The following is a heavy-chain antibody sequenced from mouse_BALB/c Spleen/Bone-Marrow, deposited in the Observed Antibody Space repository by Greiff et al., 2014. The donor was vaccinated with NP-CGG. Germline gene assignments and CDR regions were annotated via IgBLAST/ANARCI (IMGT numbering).Heavy chain of an antibody. V-gene: IGHV1-20*02. J-gene: IGHJ3*01. CDR3: ARIYDYDRGAWFAY. CDR1: GYSFTGYF. CDR2: INPYNGDT. D-gene: IGHD2-4*01. Sequence: EVQLQQSGPELVRPGASVKISCKASGYSFTGYFMNWVMQSHGKSLEWIGRINPYNGDTFYNQKFKGKATLTVDKSSNTAHMELRSLASEDSAAYYCARIYDYDRGAWFAYWGQGTLVTVSA.